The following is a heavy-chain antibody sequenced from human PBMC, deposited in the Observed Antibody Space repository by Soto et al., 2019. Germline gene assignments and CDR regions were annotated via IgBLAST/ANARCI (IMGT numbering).Heavy chain of an antibody. V-gene: IGHV3-23*01. CDR1: GFTFSSYA. Sequence: GGSLRLSCAASGFTFSSYAMSWVRQAPGKGLEWVSAISGSGGSTYYADSVKGRFTISRDNSKNTLYLQMNSLRAEDTAVYYCAKDRTPLWFGAPWFDPWGQGTLVTVSS. CDR2: ISGSGGST. J-gene: IGHJ5*02. CDR3: AKDRTPLWFGAPWFDP. D-gene: IGHD3-10*01.